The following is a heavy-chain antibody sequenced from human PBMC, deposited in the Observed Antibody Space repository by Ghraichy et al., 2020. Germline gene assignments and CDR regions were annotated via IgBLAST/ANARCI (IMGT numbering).Heavy chain of an antibody. CDR3: ARHHWRGNDAFDI. CDR1: GGSISSNDDY. Sequence: SETLSLTCTVSGGSISSNDDYWGWIRQPPGKGLEWIGGIFYNGNVYYNPSLKSRVTISVDTSKNQFSLKLSSVTAADTAVYYCARHHWRGNDAFDIWGQGTLVTVSS. V-gene: IGHV4-39*01. D-gene: IGHD3-16*01. J-gene: IGHJ3*02. CDR2: IFYNGNV.